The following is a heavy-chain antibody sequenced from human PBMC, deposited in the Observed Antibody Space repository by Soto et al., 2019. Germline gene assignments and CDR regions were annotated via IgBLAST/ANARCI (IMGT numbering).Heavy chain of an antibody. CDR3: AGCPIDHNWFDP. V-gene: IGHV4-61*01. J-gene: IGHJ5*02. D-gene: IGHD3-9*01. Sequence: SETLSLTCTVSGGSVSSGSYYCRWIRQPPGKGLEWIGYIYYSVSTNYNPSLKSRVTISVDTSKNQFSLKLSSVTAADTAVYYCAGCPIDHNWFDPWAQGTLVTVS. CDR1: GGSVSSGSYY. CDR2: IYYSVST.